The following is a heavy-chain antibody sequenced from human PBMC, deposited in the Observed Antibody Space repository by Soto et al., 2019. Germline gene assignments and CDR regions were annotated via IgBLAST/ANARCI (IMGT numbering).Heavy chain of an antibody. V-gene: IGHV3-30-3*01. CDR2: ISYDGSNK. CDR1: GFPFSSFA. D-gene: IGHD5-12*01. CDR3: ARDGNSGYNWDYYYGMDV. Sequence: GGSLRLSCAASGFPFSSFAMHWARQAPGKGLEWVALISYDGSNKAYADSVKGRFTISRDNSKNTLYLQMNSLTTEDTAMYYCARDGNSGYNWDYYYGMDVWGQGTTVTVSS. J-gene: IGHJ6*02.